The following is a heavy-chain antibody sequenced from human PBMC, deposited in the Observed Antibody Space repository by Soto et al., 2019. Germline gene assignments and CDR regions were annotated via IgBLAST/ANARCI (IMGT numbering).Heavy chain of an antibody. CDR2: ISGSGGST. V-gene: IGHV3-23*01. J-gene: IGHJ6*02. Sequence: PGGSLRLSCAASGFTFSSYAMSWVRQAPGKGLEWVSAISGSGGSTYYADSVKGRFTISRDNSKNTLYLQMNSLRSEDTAVYYCAAAVPDYDFWSGLLYYYYGMDVWGQGTTVTVSS. CDR3: AAAVPDYDFWSGLLYYYYGMDV. CDR1: GFTFSSYA. D-gene: IGHD3-3*01.